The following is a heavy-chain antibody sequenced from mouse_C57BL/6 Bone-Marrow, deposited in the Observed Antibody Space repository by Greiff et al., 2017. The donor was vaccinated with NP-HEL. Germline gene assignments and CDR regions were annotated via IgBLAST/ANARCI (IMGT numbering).Heavy chain of an antibody. CDR3: AREWGLRRDWYFDV. Sequence: VQLQQPGAELVKPGASVKMSCKASGYTFTSYWITWVKQRPGQGLEWIGDIYPGSGSTNYNEKFKSKATLTVDTSSSTAYMQLSSLTSEDSAVYYCAREWGLRRDWYFDVWGTGTTVTVSS. CDR2: IYPGSGST. V-gene: IGHV1-55*01. D-gene: IGHD2-4*01. J-gene: IGHJ1*03. CDR1: GYTFTSYW.